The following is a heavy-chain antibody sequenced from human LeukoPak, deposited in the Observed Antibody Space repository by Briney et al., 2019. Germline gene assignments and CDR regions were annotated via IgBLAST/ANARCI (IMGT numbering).Heavy chain of an antibody. CDR3: ARYIVATTKSEHYYYGMDV. CDR1: GGTFSSYA. CDR2: IIPIFGTA. D-gene: IGHD5-12*01. Sequence: GASVKVSCKASGGTFSSYAISWVRQAPGQGLEWMGGIIPIFGTANYAQKFQGGVTIIADESTSTVYMELSSLRSEDTAVYYCARYIVATTKSEHYYYGMDVWGQGTTVTVSS. J-gene: IGHJ6*02. V-gene: IGHV1-69*13.